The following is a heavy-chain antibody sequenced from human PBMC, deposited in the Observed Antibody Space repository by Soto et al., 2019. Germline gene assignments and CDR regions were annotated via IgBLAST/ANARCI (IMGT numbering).Heavy chain of an antibody. CDR1: GYTFTSYG. J-gene: IGHJ6*02. Sequence: ASVKVSCKASGYTFTSYGISWVRQAPGQGLVWMGWISAYNGNTNYAQKLQGRVTMTTDTSTSTADMELRSLRSDDTAVYYCARGGYCSSTSCYPTGGDYYYYGMDVWGQVTSVKVSS. CDR2: ISAYNGNT. V-gene: IGHV1-18*01. CDR3: ARGGYCSSTSCYPTGGDYYYYGMDV. D-gene: IGHD2-2*01.